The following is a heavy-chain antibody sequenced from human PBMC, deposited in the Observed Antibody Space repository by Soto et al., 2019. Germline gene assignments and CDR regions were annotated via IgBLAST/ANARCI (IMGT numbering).Heavy chain of an antibody. CDR2: INPSGGST. D-gene: IGHD2-2*01. CDR3: ARDYPIGLVTAATRRYYYYYGMDV. Sequence: ASVKVSCKASGYTFTSYYMHWVRQAPGQGLEWMGIINPSGGSTSYAQKFQGRVTMTRDTSTSTVYMELSSLRSEDTAVYYCARDYPIGLVTAATRRYYYYYGMDVWGQGTTVTVSS. V-gene: IGHV1-46*01. J-gene: IGHJ6*02. CDR1: GYTFTSYY.